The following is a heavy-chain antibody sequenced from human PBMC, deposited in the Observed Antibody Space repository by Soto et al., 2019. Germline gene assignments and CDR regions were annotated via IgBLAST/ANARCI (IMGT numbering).Heavy chain of an antibody. J-gene: IGHJ4*02. V-gene: IGHV3-48*03. CDR1: GFTFSSYE. Sequence: GGSLRLSCAASGFTFSSYEMNWVRQAPGKGLEWVSYISSSGSTIYYADSVKGRFTISRDNAKNSLYLQMNSLRAEDTAVYYCARDKYATSTEYYFDYWGQGTLVTVSS. CDR2: ISSSGSTI. D-gene: IGHD2-8*01. CDR3: ARDKYATSTEYYFDY.